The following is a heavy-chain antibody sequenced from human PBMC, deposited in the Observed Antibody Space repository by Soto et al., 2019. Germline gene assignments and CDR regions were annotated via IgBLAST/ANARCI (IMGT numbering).Heavy chain of an antibody. CDR2: IYPGDHET. Sequence: GESLKISCQCSGYTFSNFWIGWVRQLPGKGLEWMGIIYPGDHETRYSPSFHGKVTISADKSINTAYLQWNSLEASDTAFYFCARSPRSSPYSDDGGQGALATASS. D-gene: IGHD6-13*01. CDR3: ARSPRSSPYSDD. V-gene: IGHV5-51*01. CDR1: GYTFSNFW. J-gene: IGHJ4*02.